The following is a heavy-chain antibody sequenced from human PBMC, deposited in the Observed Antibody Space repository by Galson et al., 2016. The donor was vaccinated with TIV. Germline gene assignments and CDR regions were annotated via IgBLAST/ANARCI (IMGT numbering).Heavy chain of an antibody. D-gene: IGHD3-22*01. CDR2: ISTSSSYR. Sequence: SLRLSCAASGFTFSSYSMNWVRQAPGKGPAWVSCISTSSSYRYYADSVKGRFTVSRDNAKNSLYLQMNSLTAEDTAVYFCVRDYTAYDSSGDGFDIWGQGTMVTVSS. J-gene: IGHJ3*02. CDR3: VRDYTAYDSSGDGFDI. CDR1: GFTFSSYS. V-gene: IGHV3-21*01.